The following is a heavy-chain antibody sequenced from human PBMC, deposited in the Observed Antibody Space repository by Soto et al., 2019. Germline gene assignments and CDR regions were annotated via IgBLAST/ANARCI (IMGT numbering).Heavy chain of an antibody. CDR1: GGSISSSSYY. CDR3: ARHRFLGYSRTYWFDP. CDR2: IYYSGST. J-gene: IGHJ5*02. D-gene: IGHD6-13*01. Sequence: SETLSLTCTVSGGSISSSSYYWGWIRQPPGKGLEWIGSIYYSGSTYYNPSLKSRVTISVDTSKNQFSLKLSSVTAADTAVYYCARHRFLGYSRTYWFDPWGQGTLVTVSS. V-gene: IGHV4-39*01.